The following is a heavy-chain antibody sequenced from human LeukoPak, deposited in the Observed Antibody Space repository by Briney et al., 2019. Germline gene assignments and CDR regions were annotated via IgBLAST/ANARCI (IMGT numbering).Heavy chain of an antibody. V-gene: IGHV1-2*06. CDR1: GYTFTGYY. J-gene: IGHJ3*02. CDR3: ARVGYYDSSGYYLDAFDI. CDR2: INPNSGGT. Sequence: ASLKVSCKASGYTFTGYYMHWVRQAPGQGLEWMGRINPNSGGTNYAQKFQGRVTMTRDTSISTAYMELSRLRSDDTAVYYCARVGYYDSSGYYLDAFDIWGQGTMVTVSS. D-gene: IGHD3-22*01.